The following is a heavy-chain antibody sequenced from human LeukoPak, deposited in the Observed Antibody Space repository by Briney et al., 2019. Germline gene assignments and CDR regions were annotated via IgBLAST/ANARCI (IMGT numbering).Heavy chain of an antibody. CDR3: ATDQRYAFDY. Sequence: GGSLRLSCATSGFSFTDYPMNWVRQAPGKGLEWISNIRTTSEGAKYAYYADSVKVRVTSSRDDGKNTLYLHMNSLRDDDPAVYYCATDQRYAFDYWGQGILVTVSS. V-gene: IGHV3-48*02. CDR2: IRTTSEGAKYA. J-gene: IGHJ4*02. D-gene: IGHD3-9*01. CDR1: GFSFTDYP.